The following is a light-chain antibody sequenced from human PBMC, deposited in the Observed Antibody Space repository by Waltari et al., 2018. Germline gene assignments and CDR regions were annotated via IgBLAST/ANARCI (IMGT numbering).Light chain of an antibody. J-gene: IGKJ1*01. V-gene: IGKV3-20*01. Sequence: EIVLTQSPGTLSLSPGERATLSCRASQSISRSLAWYQQRPGQAPRLLIYGASNRATGIPDRFSGSGSGRDFSLTIRRLEPEDLAVYYCQHYVRLPATFGQGTKVEIK. CDR2: GAS. CDR3: QHYVRLPAT. CDR1: QSISRS.